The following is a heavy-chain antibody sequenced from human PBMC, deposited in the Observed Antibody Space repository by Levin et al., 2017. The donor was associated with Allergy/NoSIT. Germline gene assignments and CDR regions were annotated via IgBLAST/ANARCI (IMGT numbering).Heavy chain of an antibody. V-gene: IGHV3-23*01. J-gene: IGHJ4*02. CDR3: AKAYSGILRGFDY. CDR2: ISSGGGST. CDR1: GLTFSSNA. D-gene: IGHD1-26*01. Sequence: ETLSLTCAASGLTFSSNAMSWVRQAPGKGLEWVSGISSGGGSTYYADSVKGRFTISRDNSKDTLFLQMNSLRDEDTAVYYCAKAYSGILRGFDYWGQGTLVAVSS.